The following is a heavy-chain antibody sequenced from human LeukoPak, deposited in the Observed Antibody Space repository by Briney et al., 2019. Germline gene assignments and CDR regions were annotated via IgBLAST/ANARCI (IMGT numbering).Heavy chain of an antibody. J-gene: IGHJ3*01. Sequence: GGSLRLSCAASGFIFSDHYMSWIRQAPGKGLEWISYISNGAGGTIHYADSVKGRFTISRDNAKNSVFLQMNSLRGEDTAVYYCAREAILDDAFDVWGHGTVVTVSS. CDR2: ISNGAGGTI. CDR1: GFIFSDHY. CDR3: AREAILDDAFDV. V-gene: IGHV3-11*01. D-gene: IGHD3-3*02.